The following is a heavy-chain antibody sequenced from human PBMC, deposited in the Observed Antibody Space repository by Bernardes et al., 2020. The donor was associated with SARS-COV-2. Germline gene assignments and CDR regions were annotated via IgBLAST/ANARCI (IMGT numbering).Heavy chain of an antibody. CDR3: ARGIAARLDYYYYYMDV. D-gene: IGHD6-6*01. Sequence: GSLRLSCAASGFTFSSYSMNWVRQAPGKGLEWVSSISSSSSYIYYADSVKGRFTISRDNAKSSLYLQMNSLRAEDTAVYYCARGIAARLDYYYYYMDVWGKGTTVTVSS. CDR1: GFTFSSYS. J-gene: IGHJ6*03. V-gene: IGHV3-21*01. CDR2: ISSSSSYI.